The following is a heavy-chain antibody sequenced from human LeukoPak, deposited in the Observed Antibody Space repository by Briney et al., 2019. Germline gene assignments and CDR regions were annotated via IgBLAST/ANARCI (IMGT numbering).Heavy chain of an antibody. V-gene: IGHV4-59*08. CDR3: ARAVSGRFDY. CDR2: IYHSGST. Sequence: SETLSLTCTVSGGSMSPYHWGWIRQPPGKGLEWTGYIYHSGSTNYNPSLKSRVTTSVDTSNTHFSLKLSSVTAADTAVYYCARAVSGRFDYWSQGTLLTVSS. J-gene: IGHJ4*02. CDR1: GGSMSPYH. D-gene: IGHD6-19*01.